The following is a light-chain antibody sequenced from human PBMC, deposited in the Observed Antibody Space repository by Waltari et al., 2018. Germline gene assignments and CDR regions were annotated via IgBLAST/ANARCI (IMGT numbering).Light chain of an antibody. Sequence: DIVMTQSPDSLTVSLGERATINCTSSQNVVNRANNKISLAWYQQKPGKSPQLLIYWASIRESGVPDRFSGSGSATDFTLTISSLQAEDVAVYYCQQYYRVPFTFGPGTRVEIK. CDR3: QQYYRVPFT. V-gene: IGKV4-1*01. CDR2: WAS. CDR1: QNVVNRANNKIS. J-gene: IGKJ3*01.